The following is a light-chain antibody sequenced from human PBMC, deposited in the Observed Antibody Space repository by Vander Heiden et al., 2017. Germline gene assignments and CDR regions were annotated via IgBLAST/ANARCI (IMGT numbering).Light chain of an antibody. CDR1: QDTSNY. CDR3: QQDDNLPYT. Sequence: DIQMTQSPSSLSASVGDRVTITCQASQDTSNYLNWYQQKPGKAPKLLIYDASNLETGVPSRFSGSGSGTDFTFTISSLQPEDFATYYCQQDDNLPYTFGQGTKLEIK. CDR2: DAS. J-gene: IGKJ2*01. V-gene: IGKV1-33*01.